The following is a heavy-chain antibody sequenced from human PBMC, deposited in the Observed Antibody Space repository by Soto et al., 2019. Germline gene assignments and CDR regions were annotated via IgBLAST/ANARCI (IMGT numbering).Heavy chain of an antibody. J-gene: IGHJ4*02. CDR2: VHPSGGNT. CDR1: GYCFTAYF. CDR3: ARAPSSSSSFFFDY. V-gene: IGHV1-46*01. D-gene: IGHD6-6*01. Sequence: GXSVKVSCKASGYCFTAYFMHWVRQAPGQGLEWMGIVHPSGGNTNYAQKFQGRVTMTWDTSTTTVYMELSSLRSDDTAVYYCARAPSSSSSFFFDYWGQGTPVTVSS.